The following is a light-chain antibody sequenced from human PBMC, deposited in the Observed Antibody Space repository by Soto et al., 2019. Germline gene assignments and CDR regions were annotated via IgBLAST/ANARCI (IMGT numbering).Light chain of an antibody. CDR1: QSVNSR. CDR3: QQYFTSPIT. Sequence: EIVLTQSPGTLALCTGERATLSCRASQSVNSRLAWYQHKPGQAPRLLISGASNRASGIPARFSAWGSGTDFTLTISRVDPADFAFYYCQQYFTSPITFGEGTRQE. J-gene: IGKJ5*01. CDR2: GAS. V-gene: IGKV3-20*01.